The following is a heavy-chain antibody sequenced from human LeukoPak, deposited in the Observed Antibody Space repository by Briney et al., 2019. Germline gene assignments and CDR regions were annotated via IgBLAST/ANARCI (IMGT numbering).Heavy chain of an antibody. CDR3: ARLKDYHYHYMDV. J-gene: IGHJ6*03. CDR1: GGSFSGYY. CDR2: INHSGST. Sequence: PSETLSLTCAVYGGSFSGYYWSWIRQPPGKGLEWIGEINHSGSTYYNPSLKSRVTISVDTSKNQFSLKLNSVTAADTAVYHCARLKDYHYHYMDVWGKGTTVTISS. V-gene: IGHV4-34*01.